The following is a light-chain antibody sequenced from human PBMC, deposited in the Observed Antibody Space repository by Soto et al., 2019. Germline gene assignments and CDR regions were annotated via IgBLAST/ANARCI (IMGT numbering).Light chain of an antibody. Sequence: DIPMTQSPSSLSASVGDRVTITCQASQAISIYLNWYQQKPGKAPKLLIYDAYNLEIGVPSRFSGSGSGTDFSLTINSLQPEDVATYVCQQYNNLPSFGPGAKVDIK. CDR3: QQYNNLPS. CDR1: QAISIY. J-gene: IGKJ3*01. V-gene: IGKV1-33*01. CDR2: DAY.